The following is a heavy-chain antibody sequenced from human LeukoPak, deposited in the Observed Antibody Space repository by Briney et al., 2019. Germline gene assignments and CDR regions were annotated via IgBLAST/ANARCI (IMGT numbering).Heavy chain of an antibody. CDR1: GFTFGDYA. J-gene: IGHJ4*02. CDR3: ASQSYYYGSGYYFDY. V-gene: IGHV3-49*03. D-gene: IGHD3-10*01. Sequence: GGSLRLSCTASGFTFGDYAMSWFRQAPGKGLEWVGFIRSKAYGGTTEYAASVKGRFTISRDNSKNTLYLQMNSLRAEDTAVYYCASQSYYYGSGYYFDYWGQGTLVTVSS. CDR2: IRSKAYGGTT.